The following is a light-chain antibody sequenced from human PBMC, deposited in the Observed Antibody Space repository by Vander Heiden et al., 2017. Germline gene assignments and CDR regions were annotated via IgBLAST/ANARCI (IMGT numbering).Light chain of an antibody. Sequence: EIFLTQSPDTLSLSPGERATLSCRASQSIGNYLAWYQQKPGQAPRLLIYDASDRATGIPARFSGSGSGPDFTLTISSLEPEDFAVYYCHHLGAFGQGTRLENK. J-gene: IGKJ5*01. CDR1: QSIGNY. V-gene: IGKV3-11*01. CDR2: DAS. CDR3: HHLGA.